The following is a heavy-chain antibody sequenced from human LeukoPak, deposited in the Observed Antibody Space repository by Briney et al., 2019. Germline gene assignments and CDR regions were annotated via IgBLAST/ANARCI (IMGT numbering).Heavy chain of an antibody. Sequence: GGSLRLSCAASGDTFGRYWMSWVRQAPGKGLEWVANINQHGSEKYYGDSVKGRFTISRDNAKNSLYLQMNSLRAEDTAVYYCARDNVVVGNYYFDYWGQGTLVTVSS. D-gene: IGHD2-15*01. CDR3: ARDNVVVGNYYFDY. V-gene: IGHV3-7*03. CDR2: INQHGSEK. CDR1: GDTFGRYW. J-gene: IGHJ4*02.